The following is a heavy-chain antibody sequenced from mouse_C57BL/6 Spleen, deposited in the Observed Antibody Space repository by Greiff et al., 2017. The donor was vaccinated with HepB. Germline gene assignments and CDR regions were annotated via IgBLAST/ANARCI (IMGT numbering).Heavy chain of an antibody. Sequence: QVQLQQSGAELVRPGSSVKLSCKASGYTFTSYWMDWVKQRPGQGLEWIGNIYPSDSETHYNQKFKDKATLTVDKSSSTAYMQLSSLTSEDSAVYYWARSKDYGSSYGYFDVWGTWTTVTVSS. CDR1: GYTFTSYW. V-gene: IGHV1-61*01. J-gene: IGHJ1*03. CDR2: IYPSDSET. CDR3: ARSKDYGSSYGYFDV. D-gene: IGHD1-1*01.